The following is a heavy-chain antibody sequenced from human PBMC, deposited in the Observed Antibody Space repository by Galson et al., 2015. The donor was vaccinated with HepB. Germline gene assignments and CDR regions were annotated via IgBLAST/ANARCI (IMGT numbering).Heavy chain of an antibody. V-gene: IGHV3-11*06. J-gene: IGHJ4*02. CDR3: ARDTNADQLLSKFDY. Sequence: SLRLSCAASGFTFSDYYMSWIRQAPGKGLEWVSYISSSSSYTNYADSVKGRFTISRDNAKNSLYLQMNSLRAEDTAVYYCARDTNADQLLSKFDYWGQGTLVTVSS. CDR2: ISSSSSYT. D-gene: IGHD2-2*01. CDR1: GFTFSDYY.